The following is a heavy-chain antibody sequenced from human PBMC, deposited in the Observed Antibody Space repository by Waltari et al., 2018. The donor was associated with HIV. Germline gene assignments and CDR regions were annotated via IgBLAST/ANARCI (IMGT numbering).Heavy chain of an antibody. Sequence: QVQLKESGPGLVKSSETLSLTCAVSGYSIRSGYYWGWIRQPPGRGLEWIGSIHHSGNTHYNPSPKSRVTISVNMSKNQFSLRLNSVTAADTAVYYCARDHPWLATVTAFDFWGQGTLVTASS. D-gene: IGHD4-17*01. CDR3: ARDHPWLATVTAFDF. J-gene: IGHJ4*02. CDR2: IHHSGNT. CDR1: GYSIRSGYY. V-gene: IGHV4-38-2*02.